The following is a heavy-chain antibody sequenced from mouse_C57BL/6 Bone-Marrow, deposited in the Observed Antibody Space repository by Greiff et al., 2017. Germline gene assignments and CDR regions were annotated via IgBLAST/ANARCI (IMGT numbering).Heavy chain of an antibody. J-gene: IGHJ1*03. Sequence: VQLQQSGPELVKPGASVKMSCKASGYTFTDYNMHWVKQSHGKSLEWIGYINPNNGGTSYNQKFKGKATLTVTKSSSTAYMELRSLTSEDSAVYYCAPYYYGSSSSYWYFDVWGTGTTVTVSS. CDR1: GYTFTDYN. V-gene: IGHV1-22*01. CDR2: INPNNGGT. D-gene: IGHD1-1*01. CDR3: APYYYGSSSSYWYFDV.